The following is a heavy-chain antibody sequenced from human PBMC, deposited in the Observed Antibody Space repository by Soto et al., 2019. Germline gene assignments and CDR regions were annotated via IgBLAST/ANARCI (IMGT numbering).Heavy chain of an antibody. CDR2: IYSGGST. CDR1: GFTVSSNY. D-gene: IGHD2-2*01. Sequence: GESLRLSCAASGFTVSSNYMSWVRQAPGKGLEWVSVIYSGGSTYYADSVKGRFTISRDNSKNTLYLQMNSLRAEDTAVYYCASTGGYCSSTSCYGGMDVWGQGTTVTVSS. J-gene: IGHJ6*02. CDR3: ASTGGYCSSTSCYGGMDV. V-gene: IGHV3-53*01.